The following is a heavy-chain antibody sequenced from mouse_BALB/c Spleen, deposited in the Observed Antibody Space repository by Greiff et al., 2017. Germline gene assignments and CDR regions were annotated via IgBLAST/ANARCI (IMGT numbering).Heavy chain of an antibody. CDR2: ISDGGSYT. Sequence: DVHLVESGGGLVKPGGSLKLSCAASGFTFSDYYMYWVRQTPEKRLEWVATISDGGSYTYYPDSVKGRFTISRDNAKNNLYLQMSSLKSEDTAMYYCARGASAGYPYYYAMDYWGQGTSVTVSS. CDR1: GFTFSDYY. D-gene: IGHD6-1*01. J-gene: IGHJ4*01. CDR3: ARGASAGYPYYYAMDY. V-gene: IGHV5-4*02.